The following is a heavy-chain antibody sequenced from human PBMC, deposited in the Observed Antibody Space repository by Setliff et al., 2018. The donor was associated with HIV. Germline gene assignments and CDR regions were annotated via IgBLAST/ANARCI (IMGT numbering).Heavy chain of an antibody. Sequence: GGSLRLSCAASGFTFRNVWMTWVRRAPGKGLEWVGRIKSKTDGGTTDYAAPVKDRFTISRDDSRNTLYLHMNSLKIEDTAVYFCTTTDPYYYDSSGYYKPRYYYYLDVWGKGTTVTVSS. CDR1: GFTFRNVW. D-gene: IGHD3-22*01. J-gene: IGHJ6*03. CDR2: IKSKTDGGTT. CDR3: TTTDPYYYDSSGYYKPRYYYYLDV. V-gene: IGHV3-15*01.